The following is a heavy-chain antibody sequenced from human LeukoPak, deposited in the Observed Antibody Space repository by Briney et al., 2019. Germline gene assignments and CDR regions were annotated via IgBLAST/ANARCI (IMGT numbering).Heavy chain of an antibody. J-gene: IGHJ4*02. V-gene: IGHV3-7*01. Sequence: PGGSLRLSCAASGFTLSSFWMSWVRQAPGKGLEWVANIQQDGSEKEYVDSVKGRFTISRDNAKNSLYLQMNSLRAEDTAVYFCARLGNRYCSGGSCSYMPYWGQGTLVTVSS. CDR3: ARLGNRYCSGGSCSYMPY. D-gene: IGHD2-15*01. CDR2: IQQDGSEK. CDR1: GFTLSSFW.